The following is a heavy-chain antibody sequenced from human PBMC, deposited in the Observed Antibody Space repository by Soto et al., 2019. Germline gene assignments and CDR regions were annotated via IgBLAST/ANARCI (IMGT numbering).Heavy chain of an antibody. Sequence: GGSLRLSCAASGFTVSSNYVSWVRQAPGKGLEWVSVIYSGGNTYYADSVKGRFTISRDNSKNTVYLQMHSLRAEDTAVYYCAKDLAPFIIVVITNVGYFDNWGQGTLVTVSS. D-gene: IGHD3-22*01. J-gene: IGHJ4*02. CDR1: GFTVSSNY. CDR3: AKDLAPFIIVVITNVGYFDN. V-gene: IGHV3-66*01. CDR2: IYSGGNT.